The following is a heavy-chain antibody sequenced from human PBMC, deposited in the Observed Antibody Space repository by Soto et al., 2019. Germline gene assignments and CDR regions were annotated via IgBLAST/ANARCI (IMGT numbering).Heavy chain of an antibody. CDR2: IDPSDSYT. V-gene: IGHV5-10-1*01. Sequence: HGESLKISCKGSGYSFTSYWISWVRQMPGKGLEWMGRIDPSDSYTNYSPSFQGHVTISADKSISTAYLQWSSLKASDTAMYYCARSPAATNYDAFDIWGQGTMVTVSS. CDR1: GYSFTSYW. CDR3: ARSPAATNYDAFDI. J-gene: IGHJ3*02. D-gene: IGHD2-2*01.